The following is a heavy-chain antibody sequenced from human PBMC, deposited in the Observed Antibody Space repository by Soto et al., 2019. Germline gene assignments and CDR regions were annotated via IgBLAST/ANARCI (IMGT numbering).Heavy chain of an antibody. CDR2: ISAYNGNT. Sequence: ASVKVSCKASGYTFTSYGISWVRQAPGQGLEWMGWISAYNGNTNYAQKLQGRVTMTTDTSTSTAYMELRSLRSDDTAVYYCAREGYCSGGSCYSGFPDYWGQGTLVTV. CDR3: AREGYCSGGSCYSGFPDY. J-gene: IGHJ4*02. CDR1: GYTFTSYG. V-gene: IGHV1-18*01. D-gene: IGHD2-15*01.